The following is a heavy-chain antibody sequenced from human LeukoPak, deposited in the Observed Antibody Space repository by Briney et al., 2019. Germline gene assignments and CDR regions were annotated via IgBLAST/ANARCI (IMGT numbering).Heavy chain of an antibody. CDR3: ARNNWFGEFENWFDP. CDR1: GFTFSSYS. Sequence: GGSLRLSCAASGFTFSSYSMNWVRQAPGKGPEWVSSISSSSSYIYYADSMEGRFTISRDNAKNSLYLQMNSLRAEDTAVYYCARNNWFGEFENWFDPWGQGTLVTVSS. V-gene: IGHV3-21*01. J-gene: IGHJ5*02. D-gene: IGHD3-10*01. CDR2: ISSSSSYI.